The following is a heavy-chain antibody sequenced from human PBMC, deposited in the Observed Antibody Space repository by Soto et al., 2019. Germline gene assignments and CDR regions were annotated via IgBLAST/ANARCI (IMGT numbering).Heavy chain of an antibody. Sequence: QVQLVQSGAEVKKPGASVKVSCKASGYTFTSYGISWVRQAPGQGLEWMGWISAYNGNTKNAQKIQGRVTMTTDTSPSTAYMERRSLRSDDTAVYYCARDSPPVDYWGQGTLVTVSS. CDR1: GYTFTSYG. CDR2: ISAYNGNT. J-gene: IGHJ4*02. V-gene: IGHV1-18*01. CDR3: ARDSPPVDY.